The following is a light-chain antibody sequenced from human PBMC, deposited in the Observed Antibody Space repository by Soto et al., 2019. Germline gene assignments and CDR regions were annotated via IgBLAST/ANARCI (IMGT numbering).Light chain of an antibody. V-gene: IGLV1-44*01. CDR2: SYN. J-gene: IGLJ2*01. Sequence: QSVLTQPPSASGTPGQRVTISCSGSSSNIGSNTVDWYQQLPGEAPQLLIHSYNRRPSGVPIRFSGATSGTSASLAISGLQSEDEDVYFCAAWDDSMTGPVFGGGTKLTVL. CDR1: SSNIGSNT. CDR3: AAWDDSMTGPV.